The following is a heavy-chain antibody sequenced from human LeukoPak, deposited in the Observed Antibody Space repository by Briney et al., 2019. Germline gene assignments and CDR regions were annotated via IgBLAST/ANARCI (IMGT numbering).Heavy chain of an antibody. D-gene: IGHD6-13*01. CDR3: AKTGYSSSWFYYYYYYMDV. Sequence: GGSMRLSSAASGFTFSSYWMSWDRQAPGKGLEWVANIKQDGSEKYYVDSVKGRFTNSRDNAKNSLYLQMNSLRAEDTAVYYCAKTGYSSSWFYYYYYYMDVWGKGTTVTVSS. CDR2: IKQDGSEK. V-gene: IGHV3-7*01. CDR1: GFTFSSYW. J-gene: IGHJ6*03.